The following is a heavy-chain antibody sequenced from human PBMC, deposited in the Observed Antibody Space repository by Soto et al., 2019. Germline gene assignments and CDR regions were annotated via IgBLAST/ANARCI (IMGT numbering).Heavy chain of an antibody. J-gene: IGHJ3*02. Sequence: GGSLRLSCAASGFTFSSYAMSWVRQAPGKGLEWVSAISGSGGSTYYADSVKGRFTISRDNSKNTLYLQMNSLRAEDTAVYYWAKDREQQLPADDAFDIWGQGTMVTVSS. CDR1: GFTFSSYA. D-gene: IGHD6-13*01. V-gene: IGHV3-23*01. CDR3: AKDREQQLPADDAFDI. CDR2: ISGSGGST.